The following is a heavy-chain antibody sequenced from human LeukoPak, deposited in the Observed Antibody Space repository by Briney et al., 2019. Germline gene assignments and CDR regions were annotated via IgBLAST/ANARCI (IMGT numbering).Heavy chain of an antibody. CDR2: MNPNSGNT. CDR3: ARGLRAGFIEEVTSV. V-gene: IGHV1-8*01. D-gene: IGHD3-16*01. Sequence: ASVKVFCKASGYTFSNYDINWVRQATGQGVEWMGWMNPNSGNTGYAQKFQGRVTMTRDTTISTAYMELYSLRSEDTAVYYCARGLRAGFIEEVTSVWGQGTLVTVSS. J-gene: IGHJ4*02. CDR1: GYTFSNYD.